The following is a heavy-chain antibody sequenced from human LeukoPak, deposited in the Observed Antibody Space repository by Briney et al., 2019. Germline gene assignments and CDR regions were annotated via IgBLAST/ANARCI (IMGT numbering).Heavy chain of an antibody. CDR1: GGSFSGYY. CDR2: IYYSGST. Sequence: SETLSLTCAVYGGSFSGYYWSWIRQPPGKGLEWIGYIYYSGSTYYNPSLKSRVIISVDTSKNQFSLRLSSVTAADTAVYYCARVAHSGLQTDYWGQGTLVTVSS. J-gene: IGHJ4*02. D-gene: IGHD3-10*01. V-gene: IGHV4-34*09. CDR3: ARVAHSGLQTDY.